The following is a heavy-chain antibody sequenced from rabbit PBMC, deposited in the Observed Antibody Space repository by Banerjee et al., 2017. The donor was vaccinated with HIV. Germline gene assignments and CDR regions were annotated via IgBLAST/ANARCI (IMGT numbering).Heavy chain of an antibody. CDR2: IYTGSGAT. D-gene: IGHD1-1*01. CDR3: AGDGSESSGVAFDL. Sequence: QQQLEESGGGLVKPGGTLTLTCKASGIDFSNCYMCWVRQAPGKGLEWIGCIYTGSGATYYASWAKGRFTTSKTSSTTVTLQMTSLTAADTATYFCAGDGSESSGVAFDLWGQGTLVTVS. V-gene: IGHV1S45*01. CDR1: GIDFSNCY. J-gene: IGHJ2*01.